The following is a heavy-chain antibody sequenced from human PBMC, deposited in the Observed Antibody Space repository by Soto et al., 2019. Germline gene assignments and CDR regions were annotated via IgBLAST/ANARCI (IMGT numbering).Heavy chain of an antibody. CDR2: IIPIFGTA. D-gene: IGHD3-10*01. J-gene: IGHJ5*02. V-gene: IGHV1-69*13. Sequence: SVKVSCKASGGTFSSYAISWVRQAPGQGLEWMGGIIPIFGTANYAQKFQGRVTITADESTSTAYMELSSLRSEDTAVYYCARDFMVRGVTYNWFDPWGQGTLVTVSS. CDR3: ARDFMVRGVTYNWFDP. CDR1: GGTFSSYA.